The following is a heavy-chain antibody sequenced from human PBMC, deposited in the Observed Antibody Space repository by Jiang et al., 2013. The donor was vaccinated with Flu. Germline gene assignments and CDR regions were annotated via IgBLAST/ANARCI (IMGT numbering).Heavy chain of an antibody. CDR1: GGSISSSSYY. CDR2: IYYSGST. CDR3: ASIAVAGINYYYGMDV. Sequence: GLVKPSETLSLTCTVSGGSISSSSYYWGWIRQPPGKGLEWIGSIYYSGSTYYNPSLKSRVTISVDTSKNQFSLKLSSVTAADTAVYYCASIAVAGINYYYGMDVWGQGTTVTVSS. J-gene: IGHJ6*02. V-gene: IGHV4-39*01. D-gene: IGHD6-19*01.